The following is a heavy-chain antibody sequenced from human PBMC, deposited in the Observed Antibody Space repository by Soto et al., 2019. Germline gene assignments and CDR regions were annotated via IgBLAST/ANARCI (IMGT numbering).Heavy chain of an antibody. CDR2: SSDTGRTI. D-gene: IGHD3-10*02. V-gene: IGHV3-11*01. CDR3: VGFKGGNMRVRPGLDI. J-gene: IGHJ6*02. Sequence: KGLEWITYSSDTGRTIHYAESVKGRFVISRDNSKDSMYLQMNDLRADDTAVYYCVGFKGGNMRVRPGLDICGQPTWVTVSS.